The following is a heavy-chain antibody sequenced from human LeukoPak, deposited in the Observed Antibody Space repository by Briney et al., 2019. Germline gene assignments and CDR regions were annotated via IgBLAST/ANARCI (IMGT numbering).Heavy chain of an antibody. D-gene: IGHD2-2*01. CDR1: GYTFTGYY. CDR3: ERDPRDIVVVPAGLNWFDP. CDR2: INPNSGGT. J-gene: IGHJ5*02. Sequence: ASVKVSCKASGYTFTGYYMHWVRQAPGQGLEWMGWINPNSGGTNYAQKFQGRVTMTRDTSISTAYMELSRLRSDDTAVYYCERDPRDIVVVPAGLNWFDPWGQGTLVTVSS. V-gene: IGHV1-2*02.